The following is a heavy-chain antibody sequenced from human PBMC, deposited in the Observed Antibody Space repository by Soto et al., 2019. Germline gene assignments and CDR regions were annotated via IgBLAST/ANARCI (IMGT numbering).Heavy chain of an antibody. V-gene: IGHV3-13*01. J-gene: IGHJ4*02. CDR2: IGTAGDT. CDR1: GFTFSSYD. CDR3: ATGPMVRGVIFYFDY. D-gene: IGHD3-10*01. Sequence: ESGGGLVQPGGSLRLSCAASGFTFSSYDMHWVRQATGKGLEWVSAIGTAGDTYYPGSVKGRFTISRENAKNSLYLQMNSLRAGDTAVYYCATGPMVRGVIFYFDYWGQVTLVTVSS.